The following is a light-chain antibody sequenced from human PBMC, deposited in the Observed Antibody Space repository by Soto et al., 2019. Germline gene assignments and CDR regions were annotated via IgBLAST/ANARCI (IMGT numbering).Light chain of an antibody. CDR3: ATWDDSLNARGV. V-gene: IGLV1-44*01. CDR1: RSNIGNNA. CDR2: NNN. J-gene: IGLJ3*02. Sequence: QAVVTQPPSASGTPGQRVTISCSGSRSNIGNNAVIWYQQFPGTDPKLLIYNNNQRPSGVPDRFSGSKSGTSASLAISGLQSEDEADYYCATWDDSLNARGVFGGGTKLTVL.